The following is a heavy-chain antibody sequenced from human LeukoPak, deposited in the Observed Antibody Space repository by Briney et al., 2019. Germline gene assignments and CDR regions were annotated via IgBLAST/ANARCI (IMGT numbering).Heavy chain of an antibody. CDR3: AKVDTAMGLDY. Sequence: GSLRLSCAASGFTFSSYGMHWVRQAPGKGLAWVAVISYDGSNKYYADSVKGRFTISRDNSKNTLYLQMNSLRAEDTAVYYCAKVDTAMGLDYWGQGTLVTVSS. CDR2: ISYDGSNK. J-gene: IGHJ4*02. D-gene: IGHD5-18*01. V-gene: IGHV3-30*18. CDR1: GFTFSSYG.